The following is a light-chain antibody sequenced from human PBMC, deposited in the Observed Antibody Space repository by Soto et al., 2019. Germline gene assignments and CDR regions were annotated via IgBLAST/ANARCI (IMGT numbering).Light chain of an antibody. CDR1: QGIDSY. J-gene: IGKJ1*01. V-gene: IGKV1-12*01. CDR3: QQASSFPRT. CDR2: EAS. Sequence: IQLTQSPSSLSASVGDRVTITCRASQGIDSYVAWYQQRPGKAPKLRSDEASSLQSWVPSRISGSGSGTHCTRTSSSLQPEDFATYYCQQASSFPRTFGQGTKVEIK.